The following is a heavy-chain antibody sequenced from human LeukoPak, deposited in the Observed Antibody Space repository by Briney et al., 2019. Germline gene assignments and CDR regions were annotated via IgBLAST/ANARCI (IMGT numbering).Heavy chain of an antibody. D-gene: IGHD6-13*01. CDR2: IDANNGDT. Sequence: GASVKISCKASGYTFRGNYIHWLRQAPGQGLEWMGWIDANNGDTKSAQKFQGRVTMSRDTSISTAYMDLSSLSPDDTAVYYCARDLQQLVVDYWGQGTLVTVSS. CDR1: GYTFRGNY. J-gene: IGHJ4*02. CDR3: ARDLQQLVVDY. V-gene: IGHV1-2*02.